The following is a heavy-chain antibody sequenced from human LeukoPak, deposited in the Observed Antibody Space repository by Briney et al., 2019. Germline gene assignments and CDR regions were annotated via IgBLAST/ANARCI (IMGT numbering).Heavy chain of an antibody. CDR3: ASHYGSGMGYYYYMDV. D-gene: IGHD3-10*01. CDR1: GYTFTSYA. Sequence: ASVKVSCKASGYTFTSYAMNWVRQAPGQGLEWMGWINPNSGGTNYAQKFQGRVTMTRDTSISTAYMELSSLRSEDTAVYYCASHYGSGMGYYYYMDVWGKGTTVTISS. J-gene: IGHJ6*03. V-gene: IGHV1-2*02. CDR2: INPNSGGT.